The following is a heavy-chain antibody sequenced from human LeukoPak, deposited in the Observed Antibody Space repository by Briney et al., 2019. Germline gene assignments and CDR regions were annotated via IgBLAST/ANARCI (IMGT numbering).Heavy chain of an antibody. V-gene: IGHV3-30-3*01. D-gene: IGHD3-10*01. CDR3: ARTPYYYVSGSYYYYGMDV. CDR1: VFTFSSYA. Sequence: PGRSLRLSCAASVFTFSSYAMHWVRQTPGKGLECVAVISYDGSNKYYADSVKGRFTISGDNSENTLYLQMNSLRAEDTAVYYCARTPYYYVSGSYYYYGMDVWGQGTTVTVSS. J-gene: IGHJ6*02. CDR2: ISYDGSNK.